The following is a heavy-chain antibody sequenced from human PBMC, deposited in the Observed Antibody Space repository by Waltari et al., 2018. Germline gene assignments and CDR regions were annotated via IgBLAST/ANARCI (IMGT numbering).Heavy chain of an antibody. CDR2: NIPILGQT. CDR3: ASGHSYISNSRHYGPFDL. J-gene: IGHJ5*02. D-gene: IGHD3-16*01. V-gene: IGHV1-69*02. Sequence: QVHLLQSGPAVRKPGSSVKVSCQASGGTFNNHVFNWVRQAPGQGLEWMGRNIPILGQTTYSQRFQGRVTRTADKSTKTTYMGLASLRSEDTALYYCASGHSYISNSRHYGPFDLWGQGTLITVSS. CDR1: GGTFNNHV.